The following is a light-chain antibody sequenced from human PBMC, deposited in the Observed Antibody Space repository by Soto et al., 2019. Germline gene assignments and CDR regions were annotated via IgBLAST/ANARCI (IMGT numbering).Light chain of an antibody. CDR2: WAY. J-gene: IGKJ1*01. CDR1: QSFFYSSNNKNY. Sequence: DIVMPESRDSLAGSRSDKDTINCKSSQSFFYSSNNKNYLAWYQQKPGQPPKLLIYWAYTRESGVPDRFSGSGSGTDFTLTISSLQAEDVAVDYCQQYYSTPWTFGQGTKVDNK. CDR3: QQYYSTPWT. V-gene: IGKV4-1*01.